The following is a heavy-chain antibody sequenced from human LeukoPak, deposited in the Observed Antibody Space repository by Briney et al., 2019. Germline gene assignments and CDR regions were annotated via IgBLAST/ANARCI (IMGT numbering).Heavy chain of an antibody. D-gene: IGHD2-2*01. V-gene: IGHV4-30-4*08. CDR1: GGSISSGDYY. CDR3: ASSTGKYYYYYYMDV. J-gene: IGHJ6*03. Sequence: SQTLSLTCTVSGGSISSGDYYWSWIRQPPGKGLEWIGCIYYSGSTYYNPSLKSRVTISVDTSKNQFSLKLSSVTAADTAVYYCASSTGKYYYYYYMDVWGKGTTVTVSS. CDR2: IYYSGST.